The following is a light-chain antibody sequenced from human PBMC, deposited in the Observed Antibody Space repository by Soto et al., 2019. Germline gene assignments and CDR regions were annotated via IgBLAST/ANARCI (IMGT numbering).Light chain of an antibody. J-gene: IGLJ1*01. Sequence: QSVSTQPPSASGPPGRRVTIPGSGSSSNIGSSNVNWYQQLPGTAPKLLMYTNNQRPSGVPDRFSGSKSGTSASLAISGLQSEDEADYYCAAWDDSLNGRVFGTGTKVTVL. V-gene: IGLV1-44*01. CDR3: AAWDDSLNGRV. CDR1: SSNIGSSN. CDR2: TNN.